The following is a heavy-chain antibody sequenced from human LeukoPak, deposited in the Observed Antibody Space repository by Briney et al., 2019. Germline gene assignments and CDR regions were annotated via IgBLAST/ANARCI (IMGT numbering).Heavy chain of an antibody. J-gene: IGHJ6*03. CDR3: ARDPRGSSSWNYYYYMDV. D-gene: IGHD6-13*01. CDR2: INPNSGGT. Sequence: ASVKVSCKASGYTFTDYYIHWVRQAPGQGLEWMGWINPNSGGTYYAQKFQGRVTMTRDTSISTAYMELSRLRSDDTAVYYCARDPRGSSSWNYYYYMDVWGKGTTVTVSS. CDR1: GYTFTDYY. V-gene: IGHV1-2*02.